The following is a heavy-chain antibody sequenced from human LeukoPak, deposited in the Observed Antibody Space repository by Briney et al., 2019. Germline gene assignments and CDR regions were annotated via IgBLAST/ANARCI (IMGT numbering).Heavy chain of an antibody. CDR2: IHYSGSA. D-gene: IGHD5/OR15-5a*01. J-gene: IGHJ3*01. V-gene: IGHV4-39*07. Sequence: SGTLSLTCTVSGGSIRSDEFVWGWIRQPPGKGLEWIGNIHYSGSAYYNPSLRSRVTISVDTSKNRFSLNVTSVTAADTAVYFCARDQVYEEDSIDVWGQGTMVTVSS. CDR1: GGSIRSDEFV. CDR3: ARDQVYEEDSIDV.